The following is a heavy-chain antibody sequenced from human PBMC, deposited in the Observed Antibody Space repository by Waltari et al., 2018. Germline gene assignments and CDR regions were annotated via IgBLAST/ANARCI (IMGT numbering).Heavy chain of an antibody. Sequence: EVQLVESGGGLVQPGGSLRLACAASGFTVSSTYMNWVRQAPGKGLEWVAVIDSGSSTYYADSVKGRFTISRDNAKNTLYLQMNMLRAEDTAVYYCVREGRDKYYFDYWGQGTLVTVSS. D-gene: IGHD2-15*01. CDR3: VREGRDKYYFDY. J-gene: IGHJ4*02. CDR1: GFTVSSTY. CDR2: IDSGSST. V-gene: IGHV3-66*02.